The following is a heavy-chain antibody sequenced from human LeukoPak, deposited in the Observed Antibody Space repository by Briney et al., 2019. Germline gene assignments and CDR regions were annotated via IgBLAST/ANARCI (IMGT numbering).Heavy chain of an antibody. CDR3: ARGSDYYDSSPSDY. D-gene: IGHD3-22*01. J-gene: IGHJ4*02. CDR2: INHSGST. V-gene: IGHV4-34*01. CDR1: GGSFSGYY. Sequence: SETLSLTCAVYGGSFSGYYWSWIRQPPGKGLEWIGEINHSGSTNYNPSLKSRVTISVDTSKNQFSLKLSSVTAADTAVYYCARGSDYYDSSPSDYWGQGTLVTVSS.